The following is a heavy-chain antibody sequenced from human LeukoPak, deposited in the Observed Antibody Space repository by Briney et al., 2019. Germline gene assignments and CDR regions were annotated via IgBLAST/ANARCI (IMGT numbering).Heavy chain of an antibody. V-gene: IGHV3-33*01. Sequence: QPGRSLRLSCAASGFPFSSYVMHWVRQAPGKGLEWVAIIRSDGSDKYYADSVKGRFTISRDNSKSTLYLQLSSLRAEDTAVYYCARSYGGATFDYWGQGTLVTVSS. D-gene: IGHD4-23*01. CDR1: GFPFSSYV. J-gene: IGHJ4*02. CDR2: IRSDGSDK. CDR3: ARSYGGATFDY.